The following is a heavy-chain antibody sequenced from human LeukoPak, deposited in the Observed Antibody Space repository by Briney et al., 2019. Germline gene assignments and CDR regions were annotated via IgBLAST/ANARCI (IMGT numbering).Heavy chain of an antibody. CDR3: ARFHSSGYFGRFDP. CDR1: GGTFSSYA. CDR2: IIPIFGTA. Sequence: ASVKVSCKASGGTFSSYAISWVRQAPGQGLEWMGGIIPIFGTANYAQKFQGRVTITTDESTSTAHMELSSLRSEDTAVYYCARFHSSGYFGRFDPWGQGTLVTVSS. V-gene: IGHV1-69*05. D-gene: IGHD3-22*01. J-gene: IGHJ5*02.